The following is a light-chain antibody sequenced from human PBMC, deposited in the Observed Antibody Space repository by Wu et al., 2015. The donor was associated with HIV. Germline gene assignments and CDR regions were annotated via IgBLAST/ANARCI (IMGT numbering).Light chain of an antibody. CDR3: QKRSNWPPVFT. V-gene: IGKV3D-15*01. Sequence: EIVMTQSPATLSVSPGERVTLSCRASQSISSDLAWYQQKPGQAPRLLIYGASTRDTNIPARFSGSGFGTDFTLIISSLQSEDFAVYYCQKRSNWPPVFTFGLGPKWTSN. CDR1: QSISSD. J-gene: IGKJ3*01. CDR2: GAS.